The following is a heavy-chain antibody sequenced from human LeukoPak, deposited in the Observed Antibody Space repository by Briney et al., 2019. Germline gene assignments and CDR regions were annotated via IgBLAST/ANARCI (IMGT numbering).Heavy chain of an antibody. CDR3: ARRAGVTTPFDY. CDR2: INAGNGNT. V-gene: IGHV1-3*01. J-gene: IGHJ4*02. CDR1: GYTFTSYV. Sequence: ASVKVSCKASGYTFTSYVMHWVRQAPGQRLEWMGWINAGNGNTKYSQKFQGRVTITRDTSASTAYMELSSLRSEDTAVYYCARRAGVTTPFDYWGQGTLVTVSS. D-gene: IGHD4-17*01.